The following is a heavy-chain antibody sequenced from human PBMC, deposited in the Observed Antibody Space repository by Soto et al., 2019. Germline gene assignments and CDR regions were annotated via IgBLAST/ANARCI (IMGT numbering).Heavy chain of an antibody. D-gene: IGHD2-2*01. Sequence: GGSLRLSCAASGFTFSNYAMTWVRQGPGKGLEWVSAISGSGGSAYYADSVKGRFTTSRDNSKNTLYLQMNSLRADDSGVYYCAKDPYSGVLVPVAIGFDPWGPGTLVTVSS. CDR3: AKDPYSGVLVPVAIGFDP. CDR2: ISGSGGSA. CDR1: GFTFSNYA. J-gene: IGHJ5*02. V-gene: IGHV3-23*01.